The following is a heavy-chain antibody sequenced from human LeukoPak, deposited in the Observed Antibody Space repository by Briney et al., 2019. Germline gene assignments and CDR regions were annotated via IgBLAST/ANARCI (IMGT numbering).Heavy chain of an antibody. CDR3: ARQVTFGYAYAYYFDY. D-gene: IGHD3-16*01. CDR1: GGSISSTYYY. J-gene: IGHJ4*02. V-gene: IGHV4-39*01. Sequence: PSETLSLTCTVSGGSISSTYYYWGWIRQPPGKGLEWIGNFHYSGSNSYNPSLKSRVTISVDMSKNQFSLGLSSVTAADTAVYYCARQVTFGYAYAYYFDYWGQGTLVTVSS. CDR2: FHYSGSN.